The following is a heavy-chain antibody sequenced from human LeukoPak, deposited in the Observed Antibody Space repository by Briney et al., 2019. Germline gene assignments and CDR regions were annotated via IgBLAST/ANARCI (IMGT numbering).Heavy chain of an antibody. CDR2: INPNSGDT. V-gene: IGHV1-2*02. Sequence: ASVKVSCKASGYTFTGYIMHWVRQAPGQGLEWMGLINPNSGDTNYAQNFQGRVTMTRDTSISTAYMGLNRLRSDDTAVYYCARDANTAMIHYLDNWGQGALVTVSS. D-gene: IGHD5-18*01. CDR1: GYTFTGYI. J-gene: IGHJ4*02. CDR3: ARDANTAMIHYLDN.